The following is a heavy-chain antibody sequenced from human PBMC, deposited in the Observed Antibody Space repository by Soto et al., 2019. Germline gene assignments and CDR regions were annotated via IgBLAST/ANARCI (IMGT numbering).Heavy chain of an antibody. CDR2: ISGSGGST. J-gene: IGHJ4*02. CDR3: AKRALAIDS. CDR1: GFTFSSYA. Sequence: GGSLRLSCATSGFTFSSYAMSWVRQAPGKGLEWVSGISGSGGSTYNADSVKGRFTISRDNSKNMLYLQMNSLRAEDTAVYYCAKRALAIDSWGQGNPVTVSS. D-gene: IGHD3-3*02. V-gene: IGHV3-23*01.